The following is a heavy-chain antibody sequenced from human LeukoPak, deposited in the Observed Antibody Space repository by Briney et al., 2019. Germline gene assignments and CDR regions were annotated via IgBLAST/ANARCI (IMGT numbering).Heavy chain of an antibody. D-gene: IGHD6-19*01. Sequence: LETLSLTCTVSGGSIPIGTYYWCWVRPPPGKGLEWIGSIYYSGTTKYNPSLKRRVTISVDNSNNKFSLRLSSVTAAHTALYYCARGTLYSGWSYYFDSWGQGTLVTVSS. CDR1: GGSIPIGTYY. CDR3: ARGTLYSGWSYYFDS. V-gene: IGHV4-39*07. CDR2: IYYSGTT. J-gene: IGHJ4*02.